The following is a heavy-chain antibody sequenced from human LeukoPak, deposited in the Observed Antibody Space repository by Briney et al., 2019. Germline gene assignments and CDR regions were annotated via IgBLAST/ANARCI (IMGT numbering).Heavy chain of an antibody. CDR3: ARGLGYYGILPGYQKGEYYFDY. CDR1: GGTFSSYA. CDR2: SIPILGIA. J-gene: IGHJ4*02. Sequence: SVKVSCKASGGTFSSYAIRWVRQAPGQGLEWMGRSIPILGIANYAQKFQGRVTITADKSTSTAYMELSSLRSEDTAVYYCARGLGYYGILPGYQKGEYYFDYWGEGPLVTVSS. D-gene: IGHD3-9*01. V-gene: IGHV1-69*04.